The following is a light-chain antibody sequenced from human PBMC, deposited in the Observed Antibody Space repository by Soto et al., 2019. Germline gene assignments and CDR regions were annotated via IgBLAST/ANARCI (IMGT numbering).Light chain of an antibody. Sequence: EIVLTQSPGTLSLSPGEGATLSCRASQDVDNNFLAWYQQRPGQAPRLLIYASSRRATGIPDRFSGSGSGTDFTLTISRVGPEHIAVYFCHQYYSSITFGGGTKVEVK. CDR2: ASS. J-gene: IGKJ4*01. V-gene: IGKV3-20*01. CDR1: QDVDNNF. CDR3: HQYYSSIT.